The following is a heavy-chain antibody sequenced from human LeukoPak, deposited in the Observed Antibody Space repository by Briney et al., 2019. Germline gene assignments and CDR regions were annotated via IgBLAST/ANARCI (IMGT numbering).Heavy chain of an antibody. CDR2: IYYSGST. CDR3: ARGRGYGDYIFDY. D-gene: IGHD4-17*01. V-gene: IGHV4-31*03. CDR1: GGSISSGGYY. J-gene: IGHJ4*02. Sequence: PSETLSLTCTVSGGSISSGGYYWSWIRQHPGKGLEWIGYIYYSGSTYYNPSLKSRVTISVDTSKNQFSLKLSSVTAADTAVYYCARGRGYGDYIFDYWGQGTLVTVSS.